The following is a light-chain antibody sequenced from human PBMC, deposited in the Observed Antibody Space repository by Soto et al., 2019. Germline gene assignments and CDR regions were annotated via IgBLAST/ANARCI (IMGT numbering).Light chain of an antibody. J-gene: IGKJ1*01. V-gene: IGKV3-15*01. CDR1: QSINSN. CDR3: QQCNNWLT. Sequence: EIVMTQSPATLSLSPGERATLSCRASQSINSNLAGYQQKPGQTPRLLILDASTRATDIPARFSRSGSGTDFTITISSLQYEDFPVYYCQQCNNWLTFGQGTKVEIK. CDR2: DAS.